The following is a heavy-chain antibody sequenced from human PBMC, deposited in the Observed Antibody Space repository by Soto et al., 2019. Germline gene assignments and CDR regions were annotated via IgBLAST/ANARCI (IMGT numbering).Heavy chain of an antibody. V-gene: IGHV3-23*01. J-gene: IGHJ4*02. CDR2: ISGSGGST. CDR1: GFTFSSYA. D-gene: IGHD2-2*01. CDR3: AKDLYCSSTSCYGSPIFDY. Sequence: GGSLRLSCAASGFTFSSYAMSWVRQAPGKGLEWVSAISGSGGSTYYADSVKGRFTISRDNSKNMLYLQMNSLRAEDTAVYYCAKDLYCSSTSCYGSPIFDYWGQGTLVTVSS.